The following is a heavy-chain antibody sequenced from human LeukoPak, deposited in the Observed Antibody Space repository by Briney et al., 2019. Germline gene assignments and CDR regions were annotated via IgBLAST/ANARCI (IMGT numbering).Heavy chain of an antibody. Sequence: SVSVSSEASGGTFSIDAIGGVREAPGEGDGRGGRIIPILGIANYAQKFPGRVTITADKSTSTAYMELSSLRSEDTAVYYCARVIWEPSYALGYGMDVWGQGTTVTVSS. V-gene: IGHV1-69*04. CDR3: ARVIWEPSYALGYGMDV. CDR2: IIPILGIA. CDR1: GGTFSIDA. J-gene: IGHJ6*02. D-gene: IGHD2-2*01.